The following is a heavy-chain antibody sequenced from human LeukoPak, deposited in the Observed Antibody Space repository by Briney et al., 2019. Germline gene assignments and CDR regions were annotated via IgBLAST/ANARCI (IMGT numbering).Heavy chain of an antibody. CDR1: GFIFSSYS. V-gene: IGHV3-30*03. CDR3: ARTFDYEDY. Sequence: GGSLRLSCVASGFIFSSYSMNWVRQAPGKGLEWVAVISYDGSNKYYADSVKGRFTISRDNSKNTLYLQMNSLRAEDTAVYYCARTFDYEDYWGQGTLVTVSS. CDR2: ISYDGSNK. J-gene: IGHJ4*02. D-gene: IGHD4-17*01.